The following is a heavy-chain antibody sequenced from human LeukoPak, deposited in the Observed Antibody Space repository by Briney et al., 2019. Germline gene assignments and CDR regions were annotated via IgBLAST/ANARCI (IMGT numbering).Heavy chain of an antibody. Sequence: GASVKVSCKASGGTFSSYAISWVRQAPGQGLEWMGGIIPIFGTANYAQKFQGRVTITADKSTSTAYMELSSLRSEDTAVYYCASTLGYDFWSGYYTPAASFGYYYYMDVWGKGTTVTVSS. CDR2: IIPIFGTA. D-gene: IGHD3-3*01. CDR1: GGTFSSYA. CDR3: ASTLGYDFWSGYYTPAASFGYYYYMDV. V-gene: IGHV1-69*06. J-gene: IGHJ6*03.